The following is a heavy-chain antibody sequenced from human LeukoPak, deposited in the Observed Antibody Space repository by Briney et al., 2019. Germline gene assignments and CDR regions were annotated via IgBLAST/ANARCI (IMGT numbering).Heavy chain of an antibody. J-gene: IGHJ4*02. CDR2: INHSGST. CDR1: GGSFSGYY. CDR3: ARGGLAARRRGYFDY. V-gene: IGHV4-34*01. D-gene: IGHD6-6*01. Sequence: ASETLSLTCAVYGGSFSGYYWSWLRQPPGKGLEWIGEINHSGSTNYNPSVKSRVTISVDTSKNQFSLKLSSVTAADTAVYYCARGGLAARRRGYFDYWGQGTLVTVSS.